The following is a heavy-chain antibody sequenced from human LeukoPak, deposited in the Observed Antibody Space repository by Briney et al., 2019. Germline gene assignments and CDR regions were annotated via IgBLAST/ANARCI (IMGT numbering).Heavy chain of an antibody. J-gene: IGHJ4*02. CDR1: GFTFSSYW. D-gene: IGHD6-19*01. CDR3: ARALYNRGWYPDYFDS. Sequence: TGGSLRLSCAASGFTFSSYWMIWVRQAPGKGLEWVANLNQDGSDKYYVDSVKGRFTISRDNDKNSLYLQMSSLRAEDTAIYYCARALYNRGWYPDYFDSWGQGALVTVSS. CDR2: LNQDGSDK. V-gene: IGHV3-7*01.